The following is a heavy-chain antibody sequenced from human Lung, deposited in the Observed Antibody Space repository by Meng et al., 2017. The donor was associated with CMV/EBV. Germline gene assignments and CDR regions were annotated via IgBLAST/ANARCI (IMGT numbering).Heavy chain of an antibody. CDR1: GGSISSGDYY. J-gene: IGHJ4*02. Sequence: VSGGSISSGDYYWSWIRQPPGKGLEWIGYIYYSGSTYYNPSLKSRATISVDTSKNQFSLKLSSVTAADTAVYYCARETHGSGSYYDYWGQGTLVTVSS. V-gene: IGHV4-30-4*01. CDR3: ARETHGSGSYYDY. CDR2: IYYSGST. D-gene: IGHD3-10*01.